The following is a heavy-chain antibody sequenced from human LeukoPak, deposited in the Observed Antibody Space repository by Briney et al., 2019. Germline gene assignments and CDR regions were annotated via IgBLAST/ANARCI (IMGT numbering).Heavy chain of an antibody. Sequence: GGSLRLSCAASGFTFDDYGMNWVRQAPGKGPEWVSGINWNGDRIGYADPVKGRFTISRDNAKNYLYLQMKSLRAEDTALYYCARSRITIFGVITRGAFDIWGQGTMVTVSS. CDR3: ARSRITIFGVITRGAFDI. CDR1: GFTFDDYG. V-gene: IGHV3-20*04. J-gene: IGHJ3*02. D-gene: IGHD3-3*01. CDR2: INWNGDRI.